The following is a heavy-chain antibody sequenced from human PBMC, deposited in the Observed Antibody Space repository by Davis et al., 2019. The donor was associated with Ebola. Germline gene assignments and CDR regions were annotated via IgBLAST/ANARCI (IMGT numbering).Heavy chain of an antibody. V-gene: IGHV3-7*01. J-gene: IGHJ4*01. CDR2: IKPDGSET. CDR1: GFTFSGFW. CDR3: TTDYDYSKYD. Sequence: PGGSLRLSCAASGFTFSGFWMNWVRQAPGKGLEWVASIKPDGSETYYVDCVKGRFTISRDNAKNSLYLQMNSLRAEDTAVYYCTTDYDYSKYDWGQGTLVTVSS. D-gene: IGHD4-11*01.